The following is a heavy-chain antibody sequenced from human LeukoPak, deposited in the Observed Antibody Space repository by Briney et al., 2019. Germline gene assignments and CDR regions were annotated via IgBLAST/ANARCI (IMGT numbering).Heavy chain of an antibody. V-gene: IGHV3-23*01. D-gene: IGHD2-2*02. CDR2: IRGSGGSK. Sequence: SGGSLRLPCAASGFLFRSYAISWVREAPGKGLEGGSAIRGSGGSKNYADSVKGRFTISRDNSKNTLYLQMNSLRADDTAVYYCAKAQRGCSITSCYTYFDYWGQGTLVSVSS. CDR3: AKAQRGCSITSCYTYFDY. J-gene: IGHJ4*02. CDR1: GFLFRSYA.